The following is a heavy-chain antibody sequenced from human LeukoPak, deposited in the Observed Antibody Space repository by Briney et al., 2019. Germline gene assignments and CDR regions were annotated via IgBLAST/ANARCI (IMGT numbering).Heavy chain of an antibody. V-gene: IGHV3-23*01. CDR1: GFTFSSYA. D-gene: IGHD2-2*01. Sequence: PGGSLRLSCAASGFTFSSYAMSWVRQAPGKGLEWVSSISGSGANTYYADSVKGRFTISRDTSKNTLYLQMNSLRAEDTAVYYCARGFIAPAAVDYWGQGTLVTVSS. J-gene: IGHJ4*02. CDR2: ISGSGANT. CDR3: ARGFIAPAAVDY.